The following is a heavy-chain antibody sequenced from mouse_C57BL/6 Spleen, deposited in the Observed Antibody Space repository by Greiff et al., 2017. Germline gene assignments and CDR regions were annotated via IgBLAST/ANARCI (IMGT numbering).Heavy chain of an antibody. CDR3: TRRGLLGFDY. V-gene: IGHV1-15*01. D-gene: IGHD2-3*01. CDR1: GYTFTDYE. CDR2: IDPETGGT. J-gene: IGHJ2*01. Sequence: QVQLQQSGAVLVRPGASVTLSCKASGYTFTDYEMHWVKQTPVHGLEWIGAIDPETGGTAYNQKFKGKAILTADKSSSTAYMELRSLTSEDSAVYSCTRRGLLGFDYWGQGTTLTVSS.